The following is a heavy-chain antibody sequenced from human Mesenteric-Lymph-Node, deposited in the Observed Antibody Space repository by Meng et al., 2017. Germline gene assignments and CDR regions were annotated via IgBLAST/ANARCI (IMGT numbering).Heavy chain of an antibody. CDR1: GYTFTSYD. CDR3: ASLRPNYSVTAFDI. Sequence: ASVKVSCKASGYTFTSYDINWVRQATGQGLEWMGWMNPNSGNTGYAQKFQGRVTITTDESTSTAYMELSSLRSEDTAVYYCASLRPNYSVTAFDIWGQGTMVTVSS. V-gene: IGHV1-8*01. CDR2: MNPNSGNT. D-gene: IGHD5-18*01. J-gene: IGHJ3*02.